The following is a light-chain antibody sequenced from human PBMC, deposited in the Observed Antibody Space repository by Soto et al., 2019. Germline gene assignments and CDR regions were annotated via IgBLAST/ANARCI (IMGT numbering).Light chain of an antibody. CDR1: SSDVGSYDY. CDR3: TSYTPISTL. Sequence: QSVLTQPASVSGSPGQSITISCTGTSSDVGSYDYVSWYQQHPGKAPKLMIYEVTNRPSGVSNRFSGSKSGNTASLTISGLQAEDEADYYCTSYTPISTLFGGGTQLTVL. J-gene: IGLJ7*01. CDR2: EVT. V-gene: IGLV2-14*01.